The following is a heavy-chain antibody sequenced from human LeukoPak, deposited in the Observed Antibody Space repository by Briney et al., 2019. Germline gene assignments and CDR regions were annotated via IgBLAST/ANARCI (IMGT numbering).Heavy chain of an antibody. Sequence: PSETLSLTCAVSGVSISGSYYYWGWIRQPPGKGLEWIGNIYYSGSTYYNASLQSRVTISIDTSKNQFSLRLNSVTAADTAMYYCARDRAGSSSDYWGQGTLVTVSS. CDR3: ARDRAGSSSDY. J-gene: IGHJ4*02. CDR2: IYYSGST. V-gene: IGHV4-39*02. D-gene: IGHD6-19*01. CDR1: GVSISGSYYY.